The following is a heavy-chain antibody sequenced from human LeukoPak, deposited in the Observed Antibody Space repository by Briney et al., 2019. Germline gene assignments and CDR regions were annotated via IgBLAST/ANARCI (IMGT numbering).Heavy chain of an antibody. CDR2: ISAYNGNT. Sequence: GASVKVSCKASDYTFTSYGISWVRQAPGQGLEWMGWISAYNGNTNYAQKLQGRVTMTTDTSTSTAYMELRSLRSDDTAVYYCARAAGSGSYYKNGAFDIWGQGTMVTVSS. CDR1: DYTFTSYG. D-gene: IGHD3-10*01. V-gene: IGHV1-18*04. CDR3: ARAAGSGSYYKNGAFDI. J-gene: IGHJ3*02.